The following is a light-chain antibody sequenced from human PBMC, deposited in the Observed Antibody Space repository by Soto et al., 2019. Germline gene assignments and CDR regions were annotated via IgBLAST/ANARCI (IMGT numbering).Light chain of an antibody. CDR1: QSILHGDGKTY. Sequence: DIVMTQTPLSLSVTPGQPASIFCKSAQSILHGDGKTYLNWYLQKPGQPPQLLIYEVANRFSGVPERFSGSASGTDFTMEISRVEAEDVGVYYCMQSIELPITFGGGTKV. J-gene: IGKJ4*01. CDR2: EVA. V-gene: IGKV2D-29*01. CDR3: MQSIELPIT.